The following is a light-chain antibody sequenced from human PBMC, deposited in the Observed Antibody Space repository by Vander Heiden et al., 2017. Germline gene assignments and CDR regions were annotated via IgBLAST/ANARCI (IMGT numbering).Light chain of an antibody. J-gene: IGLJ2*01. CDR1: SNDVGGYNY. V-gene: IGLV2-8*01. CDR2: EVS. CDR3: SSYTGSNNLI. Sequence: SALPQPPPAPGSPGQSVTISCTGTSNDVGGYNYVSWYQHHPGKAPKLMIYEVSKRPSGVPDRFSGSKSGNTASLTVSGLQAEDEADYYCSSYTGSNNLIFGGGTKLTVL.